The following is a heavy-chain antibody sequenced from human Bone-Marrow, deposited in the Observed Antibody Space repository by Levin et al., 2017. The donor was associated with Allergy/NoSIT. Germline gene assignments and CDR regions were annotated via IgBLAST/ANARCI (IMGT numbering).Heavy chain of an antibody. CDR2: IYSGERP. V-gene: IGHV3-66*01. CDR1: GFIVNDHY. J-gene: IGHJ5*02. Sequence: PGGSLRLSCAASGFIVNDHYMTWVRQAPGKGLECVSVIYSGERPFYSDSVKGRFTISRDNSNNTLYLQMNSLRVEDTAIYYCARGPRIGNARGWFDPWGQGILVTVSS. CDR3: ARGPRIGNARGWFDP. D-gene: IGHD1-14*01.